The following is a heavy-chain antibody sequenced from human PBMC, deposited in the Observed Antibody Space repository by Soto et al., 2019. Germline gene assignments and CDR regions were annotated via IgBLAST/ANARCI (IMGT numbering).Heavy chain of an antibody. CDR3: TTDPSVTTTPYYYYYMDV. CDR2: IKGKTDGGTT. D-gene: IGHD4-4*01. V-gene: IGHV3-15*01. CDR1: GFTFSNAW. J-gene: IGHJ6*03. Sequence: GSLRLSCAAPGFTFSNAWMSWVRQAPGKGLEWVGRIKGKTDGGTTDYAAPVKGRFTISRDDSKNTLYLQMNSLKTEDTAVYYCTTDPSVTTTPYYYYYMDVWGKGTTVTVSS.